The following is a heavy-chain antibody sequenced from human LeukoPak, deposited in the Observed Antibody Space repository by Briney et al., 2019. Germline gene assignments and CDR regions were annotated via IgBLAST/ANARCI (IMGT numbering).Heavy chain of an antibody. D-gene: IGHD3-10*01. V-gene: IGHV6-1*01. CDR1: GDSVSSNSAA. CDR3: ARDLWFGELLVNWFDP. J-gene: IGHJ5*02. Sequence: SQTLSLTCAISGDSVSSNSAAWNWIRQSPSRGLEWLGRTYYRSKWYNDYAVSVKSRITINPDTSKNQFSLQLNSVTPEDTAVYYCARDLWFGELLVNWFDPWGQGTLVHVPS. CDR2: TYYRSKWYN.